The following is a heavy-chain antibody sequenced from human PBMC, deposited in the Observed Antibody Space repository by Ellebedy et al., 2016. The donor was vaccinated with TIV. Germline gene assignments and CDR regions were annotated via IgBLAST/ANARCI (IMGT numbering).Heavy chain of an antibody. D-gene: IGHD3-10*01. CDR2: MRSKAKNYAT. CDR3: IRKSEIGGSGLGDY. Sequence: PGGSLRLSCAASGFIFSASTMHWVRQASGKGLEWVGQMRSKAKNYATAYQASVKGRFTISRDDSQNTAYLQMNSLKTEDTAVYYCIRKSEIGGSGLGDYWGQGTLVTVSS. J-gene: IGHJ4*02. V-gene: IGHV3-73*01. CDR1: GFIFSAST.